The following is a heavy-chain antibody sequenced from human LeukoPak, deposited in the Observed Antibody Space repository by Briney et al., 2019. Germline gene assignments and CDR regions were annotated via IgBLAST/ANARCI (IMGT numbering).Heavy chain of an antibody. V-gene: IGHV4-34*01. J-gene: IGHJ4*02. CDR2: INHSGST. D-gene: IGHD5/OR15-5a*01. CDR1: GGSFSGYY. Sequence: PSETLSLTCAVYGGSFSGYYWSWIRQPPGEGLEWIGEINHSGSTNYNPSLKSRVTMSVDTSKSQFSLMLSSVTAADTAVYYCARDRVYSFDYWGQGTLVTVSS. CDR3: ARDRVYSFDY.